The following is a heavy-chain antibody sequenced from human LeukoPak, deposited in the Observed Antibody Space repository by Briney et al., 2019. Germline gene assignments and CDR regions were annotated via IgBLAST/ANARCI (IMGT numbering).Heavy chain of an antibody. CDR1: GFTFTGYY. CDR2: VNPNSGGT. CDR3: ARGSYGGNWSLGY. J-gene: IGHJ4*02. D-gene: IGHD4-23*01. Sequence: ASVKVSCKASGFTFTGYYIHWVRQAPGQGLDWMGWVNPNSGGTNYAQMFQGRVTMTRDTSINTAYMELSGLRADDTAVYYCARGSYGGNWSLGYWGQGTLVTVSS. V-gene: IGHV1-2*02.